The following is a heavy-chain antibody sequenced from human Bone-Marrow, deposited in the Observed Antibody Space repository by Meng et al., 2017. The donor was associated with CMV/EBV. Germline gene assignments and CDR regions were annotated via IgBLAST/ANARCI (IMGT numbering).Heavy chain of an antibody. CDR1: GFTFSGYW. Sequence: GESLKISCAASGFTFSGYWMHWVRQAAGKGLLWVSRIYSDATTAAYADSVKGRFTISRDNVRGTLYLQMNNLRAEDTAVYYCARGLWLFDYWGQGTLVTVSS. CDR3: ARGLWLFDY. V-gene: IGHV3-74*01. CDR2: IYSDATTA. D-gene: IGHD5-18*01. J-gene: IGHJ4*02.